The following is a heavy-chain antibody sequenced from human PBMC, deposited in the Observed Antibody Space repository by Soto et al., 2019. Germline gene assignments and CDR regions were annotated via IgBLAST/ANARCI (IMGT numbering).Heavy chain of an antibody. CDR3: ARLYCSSSTCDSWFDP. Sequence: SETLSLTCAVSGYSISSGYYWGWLRQPPGKGLEWIGSIYHGGSTYYNPSLNSRVTLSIDMTNNHVSLILNSVTAADTAMYYCARLYCSSSTCDSWFDPWGQGTLVTVSS. J-gene: IGHJ5*02. D-gene: IGHD2-2*01. CDR1: GYSISSGYY. V-gene: IGHV4-38-2*01. CDR2: IYHGGST.